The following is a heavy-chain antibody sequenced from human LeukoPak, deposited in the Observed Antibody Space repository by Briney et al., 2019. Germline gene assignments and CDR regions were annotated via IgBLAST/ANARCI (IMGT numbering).Heavy chain of an antibody. D-gene: IGHD6-19*01. CDR2: INHSGST. CDR3: ARGRLAVGLNWFDP. J-gene: IGHJ5*02. V-gene: IGHV4-34*01. Sequence: PSETLSLTCAVDGGSFSVYYWSWIRQPPGKGLEWIGEINHSGSTNYNPSLKSRVTISVDTSKNQFSLKLSSVTAADTAVYYCARGRLAVGLNWFDPWGQGTLVTVSS. CDR1: GGSFSVYY.